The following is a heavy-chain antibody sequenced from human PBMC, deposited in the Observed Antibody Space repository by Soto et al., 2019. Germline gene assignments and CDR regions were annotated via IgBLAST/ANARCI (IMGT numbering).Heavy chain of an antibody. Sequence: PGGSLRLSCAASGFTFSSHHMDWVRQAPGKGLEWVSAVSGSGAYKYYANSVRGRFTISRDNSKNKLYLQLNSLRAEDTAVYYCAKYGCSSTSCQCDYWGQGTRVTVSS. V-gene: IGHV3-23*01. D-gene: IGHD2-2*01. CDR3: AKYGCSSTSCQCDY. CDR2: VSGSGAYK. CDR1: GFTFSSHH. J-gene: IGHJ4*02.